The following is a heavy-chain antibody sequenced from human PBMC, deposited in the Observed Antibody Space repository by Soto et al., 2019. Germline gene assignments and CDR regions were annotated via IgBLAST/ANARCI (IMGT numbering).Heavy chain of an antibody. D-gene: IGHD6-13*01. V-gene: IGHV4-4*07. CDR1: GGSMSGYY. J-gene: IGHJ6*02. CDR2: VYTSETT. CDR3: AGNIAAAGRRYYGMDV. Sequence: QVQLQESGPGLVKPSETLSLTCTVSGGSMSGYYWSWIRQSAGKGLEWIGRVYTSETTFYNLSLKSRVTMSRDTSKNQFSLNLYSLTAADTAVYYCAGNIAAAGRRYYGMDVWGQGTTVTVSS.